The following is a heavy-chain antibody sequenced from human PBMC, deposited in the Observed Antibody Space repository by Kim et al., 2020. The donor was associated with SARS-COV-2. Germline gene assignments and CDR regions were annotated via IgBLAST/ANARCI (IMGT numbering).Heavy chain of an antibody. CDR1: GFTFSSYG. J-gene: IGHJ4*02. CDR3: AKDGIGGDGVCSSTSCYPDY. CDR2: ISYDGSNK. D-gene: IGHD2-2*01. V-gene: IGHV3-30*18. Sequence: GGSLRLSCAASGFTFSSYGMHWVRQAPGKGLEWVAVISYDGSNKYYADSVKGRFTISRDNSKNTLYLQMNSLRAEDTAVYYCAKDGIGGDGVCSSTSCYPDYWGQGTLVTVSS.